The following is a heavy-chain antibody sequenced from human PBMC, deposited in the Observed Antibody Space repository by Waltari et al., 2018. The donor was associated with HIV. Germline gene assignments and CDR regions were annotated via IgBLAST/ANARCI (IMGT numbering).Heavy chain of an antibody. Sequence: QVQVVQSGAEVKKPGASVKVSCKASGYTFSSHYMHWVRQAPGQGLEWMGIINPSGGSTSYAQKFQGRVTMTRDTSTSTVYMELSSLRSEDTAVYYCARPSISPRWFGSPGDYWGQGTLVTVSS. CDR2: INPSGGST. CDR3: ARPSISPRWFGSPGDY. V-gene: IGHV1-46*01. J-gene: IGHJ4*02. CDR1: GYTFSSHY. D-gene: IGHD3-10*01.